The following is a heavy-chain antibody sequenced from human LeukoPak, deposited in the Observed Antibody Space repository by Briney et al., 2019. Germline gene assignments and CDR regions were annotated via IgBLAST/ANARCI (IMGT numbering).Heavy chain of an antibody. CDR3: ARDRGLWFGELDSYYYYGMDV. Sequence: SVKVSCKASGGTFSSYAIIWVRQAPGQGLEWMGRIIPILGIANYAQKFQGRVTITADKSTSTAYMELSSLRSEDTAVYYCARDRGLWFGELDSYYYYGMDVWGQGTTVTVSS. CDR1: GGTFSSYA. J-gene: IGHJ6*02. CDR2: IIPILGIA. D-gene: IGHD3-10*01. V-gene: IGHV1-69*04.